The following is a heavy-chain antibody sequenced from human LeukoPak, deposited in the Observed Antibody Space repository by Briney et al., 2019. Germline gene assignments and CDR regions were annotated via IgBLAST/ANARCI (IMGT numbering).Heavy chain of an antibody. V-gene: IGHV3-7*03. CDR3: ARSRDSSGWFLDY. Sequence: PGGSLRLSCTASGFTFSNFWMGWVRQAPGKGLEWVANIKQDETEKFYLGSVKGRFTISRDNAKNSLYLQMNSLRVEDTALYYCARSRDSSGWFLDYWGQGTLVTVSS. D-gene: IGHD6-19*01. CDR2: IKQDETEK. J-gene: IGHJ4*02. CDR1: GFTFSNFW.